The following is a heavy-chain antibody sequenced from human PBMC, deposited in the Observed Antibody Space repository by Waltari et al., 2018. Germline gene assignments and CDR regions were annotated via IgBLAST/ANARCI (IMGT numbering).Heavy chain of an antibody. CDR2: LHQSGRN. J-gene: IGHJ3*02. D-gene: IGHD2-15*01. CDR1: GGSISSGGYS. CDR3: ARLANDYGGSLDAFDS. V-gene: IGHV4-30-2*01. Sequence: QLQLQESGSGLVKPSQTLSLTCAVSGGSISSGGYSCSWIRQPPGTGLEGIGSLHQSGRNYNNPSLKSRVTISVDRSKNQFSLKLSSVTAADTAVYYCARLANDYGGSLDAFDSWGQGTIVTVSS.